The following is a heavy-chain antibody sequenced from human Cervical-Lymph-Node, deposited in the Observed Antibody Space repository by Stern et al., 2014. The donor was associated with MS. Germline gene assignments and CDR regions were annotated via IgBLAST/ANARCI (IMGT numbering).Heavy chain of an antibody. CDR1: GFTFSHYG. CDR2: IWYDGSKK. Sequence: VQLVESGGGAVQPGKSLRLSCVASGFTFSHYGMHWVRQAPGKGLAWVAVIWYDGSKKYYVDSVKGRVTISRDDSKNTLYLQMNSLRVEDTAIYYCARVVGRVDYGMDGWGQGTTVTVSS. J-gene: IGHJ6*02. V-gene: IGHV3-33*01. D-gene: IGHD3-10*01. CDR3: ARVVGRVDYGMDG.